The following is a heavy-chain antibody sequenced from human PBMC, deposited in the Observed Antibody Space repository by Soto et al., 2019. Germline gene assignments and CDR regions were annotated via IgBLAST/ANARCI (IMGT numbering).Heavy chain of an antibody. CDR1: GGSFSGYY. Sequence: SETLSLTCAVYGGSFSGYYWSWIRQPPGKGLEWIGEINHSGSTNYNPSLKSRVTISVDTSKNQFSLKLSSVTAADTAVYYCASSVSKTKPLRELAVYGMDVWGQGTTVTVSS. CDR2: INHSGST. V-gene: IGHV4-34*01. CDR3: ASSVSKTKPLRELAVYGMDV. J-gene: IGHJ6*02. D-gene: IGHD3-10*01.